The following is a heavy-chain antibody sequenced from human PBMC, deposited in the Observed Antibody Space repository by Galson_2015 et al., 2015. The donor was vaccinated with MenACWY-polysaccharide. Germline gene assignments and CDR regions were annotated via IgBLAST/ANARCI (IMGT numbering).Heavy chain of an antibody. Sequence: SLRLSCAASGSRFSNSGMHWVRQAPGKGLEWVAVIQYDGSNKVYADSVKGRFTISRDNSENTVFLEMNTLGVEDTAVYYCAREGSRIVFHAFDIWGQGT. CDR1: GSRFSNSG. CDR3: AREGSRIVFHAFDI. D-gene: IGHD2-2*01. CDR2: IQYDGSNK. J-gene: IGHJ3*02. V-gene: IGHV3-33*01.